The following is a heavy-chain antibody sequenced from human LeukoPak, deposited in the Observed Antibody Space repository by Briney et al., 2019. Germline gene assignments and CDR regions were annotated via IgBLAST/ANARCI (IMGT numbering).Heavy chain of an antibody. CDR1: GFTFSSYS. J-gene: IGHJ4*02. CDR2: INHSGST. Sequence: KPGGSLRLSCAASGFTFSSYSMNWVRQAPGKGLEWIGEINHSGSTNYNPSLKSRVTISVDTSKNQFSLKLSSVTAADTAVYYCARDEARVTIFGVEGLGWYFDYWGQGTLVTVSS. D-gene: IGHD3-3*01. V-gene: IGHV4-34*01. CDR3: ARDEARVTIFGVEGLGWYFDY.